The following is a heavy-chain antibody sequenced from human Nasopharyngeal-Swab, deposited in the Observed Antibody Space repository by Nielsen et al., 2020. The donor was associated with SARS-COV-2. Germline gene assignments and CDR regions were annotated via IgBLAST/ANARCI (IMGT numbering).Heavy chain of an antibody. CDR2: ISYDGSNK. D-gene: IGHD3-9*01. J-gene: IGHJ6*02. CDR1: GFTFSSYG. CDR3: AKDKRYFDWDGMDV. V-gene: IGHV3-30*18. Sequence: GESLKISCAASGFTFSSYGMHWVRQAPGKGLEWVAVISYDGSNKYYADSVKGRFTISRDNSKNTRYLQMNSLRAEDTAVYYCAKDKRYFDWDGMDVWGQGTTVTVSS.